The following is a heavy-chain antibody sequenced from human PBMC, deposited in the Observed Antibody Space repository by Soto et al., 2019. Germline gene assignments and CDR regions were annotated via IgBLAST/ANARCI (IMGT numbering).Heavy chain of an antibody. J-gene: IGHJ4*02. V-gene: IGHV4-34*01. CDR1: GGSFSGYY. CDR2: INHSGST. Sequence: QVQLQQWGAGLLKPSETLSLTCAVYGGSFSGYYWSWIRQPPGKGLEWIGEINHSGSTNYNPSLKSRVTISVDTSKNQFSLKLSSVTAADTAVYYCARGHNYDILTGYELNYFDYWGQGTLVTVSS. CDR3: ARGHNYDILTGYELNYFDY. D-gene: IGHD3-9*01.